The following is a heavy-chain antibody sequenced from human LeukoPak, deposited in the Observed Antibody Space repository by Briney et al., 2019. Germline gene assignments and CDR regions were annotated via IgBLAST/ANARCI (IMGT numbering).Heavy chain of an antibody. CDR3: ARRGYCTNGVCSYYFDY. J-gene: IGHJ4*02. CDR1: GGSISSYY. V-gene: IGHV4-59*01. CDR2: IYYSGST. D-gene: IGHD2-8*01. Sequence: SETLSLTCTVSGGSISSYYWSWIRQPPGKGLEWIGYIYYSGSTNYNPSLKSRVTISVDTSKNQFPLKLSSVTAADTAVYYCARRGYCTNGVCSYYFDYWGQGTLVTVSS.